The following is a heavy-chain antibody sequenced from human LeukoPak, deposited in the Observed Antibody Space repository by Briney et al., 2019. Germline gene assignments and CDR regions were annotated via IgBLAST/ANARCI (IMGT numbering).Heavy chain of an antibody. CDR2: INHSGST. D-gene: IGHD3-22*01. V-gene: IGHV4-34*01. Sequence: SETLSLTCAVYGGSFSGYYWSWIRQPPGKGLEWIGEINHSGSTNYNPSLKSRVTISVDTSKNQFSLKLSSVTAADTAVYYCARGRRIWKDSRNYFDYWGKGTLVTVSS. CDR3: ARGRRIWKDSRNYFDY. CDR1: GGSFSGYY. J-gene: IGHJ4*02.